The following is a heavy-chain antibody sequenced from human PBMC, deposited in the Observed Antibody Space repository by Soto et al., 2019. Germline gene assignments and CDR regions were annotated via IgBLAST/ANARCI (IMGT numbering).Heavy chain of an antibody. CDR2: IYYSGST. CDR1: GGSISSSSYY. CDR3: AWGYTVYYFDY. J-gene: IGHJ4*02. V-gene: IGHV4-39*01. D-gene: IGHD3-16*01. Sequence: PSETLSLTCTVSGGSISSSSYYWGWIRQPPGKGLEWIGSIYYSGSTYYNPSLKSRVTISVDTSKNQFSLKLSSVTAADTAVYYCAWGYTVYYFDYWGRRTLVTVAS.